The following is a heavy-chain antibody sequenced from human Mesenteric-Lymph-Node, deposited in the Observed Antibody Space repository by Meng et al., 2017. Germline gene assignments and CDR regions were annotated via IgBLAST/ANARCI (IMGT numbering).Heavy chain of an antibody. J-gene: IGHJ4*02. CDR2: ISAYKCNT. Sequence: VQCAEELKKPGASVKVSCTASGYRFTSSGISWMRQDPGQGLEWMGWISAYKCNTNDAQKLQGRVTMTTDTSTSTAYMELRSLRSDDTAVYYCARSVNYYDSSGYLSTLYYFDYWGQGTLVTVSS. D-gene: IGHD3-22*01. V-gene: IGHV1-18*01. CDR1: GYRFTSSG. CDR3: ARSVNYYDSSGYLSTLYYFDY.